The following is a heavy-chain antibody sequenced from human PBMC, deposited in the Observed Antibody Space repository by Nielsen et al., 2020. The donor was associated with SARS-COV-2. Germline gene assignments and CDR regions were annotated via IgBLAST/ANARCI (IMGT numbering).Heavy chain of an antibody. CDR2: IYYSGST. D-gene: IGHD1-26*01. CDR3: ARWGDSGGYEPGHYYGMDV. J-gene: IGHJ6*02. Sequence: LRLSCTVSGGSISSGGYYWSWIRQHPGKGLEWIGHIYYSGSTYYNPSLKSRITISVDTSKNQFSLKMIVTAADTAVYYCARWGDSGGYEPGHYYGMDVWGQGTTVTVSS. CDR1: GGSISSGGYY. V-gene: IGHV4-31*03.